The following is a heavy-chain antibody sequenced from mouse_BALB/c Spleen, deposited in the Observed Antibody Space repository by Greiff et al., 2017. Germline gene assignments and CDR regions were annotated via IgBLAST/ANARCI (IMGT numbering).Heavy chain of an antibody. CDR3: ARQYYGSSLWYFEV. CDR1: GFTFSSFG. J-gene: IGHJ1*01. Sequence: EVQLQESGGGLVQPGGSRKLSCAASGFTFSSFGMHWVRQAPEKGLEWVAYISSGSSTIYYADTVKGRFTISRDNPKNTLFLQMTSLRSEDTAMYYCARQYYGSSLWYFEVWGAGTTVTVSS. D-gene: IGHD1-1*01. V-gene: IGHV5-17*02. CDR2: ISSGSSTI.